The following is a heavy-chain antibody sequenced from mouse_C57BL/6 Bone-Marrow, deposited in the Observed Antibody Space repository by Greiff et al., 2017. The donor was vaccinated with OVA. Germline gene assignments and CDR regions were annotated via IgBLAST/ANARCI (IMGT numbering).Heavy chain of an antibody. D-gene: IGHD2-4*01. J-gene: IGHJ4*01. Sequence: EVKVVESGGGLVKPGGSLKLSCAASGFTFSSYAMSWVRQTPEKRLEWVATISDGGSYTYYPDNVKGRFTISRDNAKNNLYLQMSQLKSEDTAMYYCASDDCDHYYTMDYWGQGTSVTVSS. CDR2: ISDGGSYT. CDR3: ASDDCDHYYTMDY. V-gene: IGHV5-4*03. CDR1: GFTFSSYA.